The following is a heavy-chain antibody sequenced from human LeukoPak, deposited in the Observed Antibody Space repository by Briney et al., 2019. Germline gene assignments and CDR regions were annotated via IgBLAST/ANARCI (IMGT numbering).Heavy chain of an antibody. CDR2: ISYDGSNK. CDR3: AKDRRLLTLRDAFDI. J-gene: IGHJ3*02. D-gene: IGHD1-26*01. V-gene: IGHV3-30*18. CDR1: GFTFSSYG. Sequence: PGGSLRLSCAASGFTFSSYGMHWVRQAPGKGLEWVAVISYDGSNKYYADSVKGRFTFSRDNSKNTLYLQMNSLRAEDTAVYYCAKDRRLLTLRDAFDIWGQGTMVTVSS.